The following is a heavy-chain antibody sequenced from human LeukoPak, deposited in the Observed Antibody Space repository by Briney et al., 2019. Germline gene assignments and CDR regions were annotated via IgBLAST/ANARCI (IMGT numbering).Heavy chain of an antibody. CDR3: ASHTSGNYRYYFDY. CDR1: GGSISSGSYY. J-gene: IGHJ4*02. Sequence: SETLSLTCTVSGGSISSGSYYWGRIRQPPGKGLEWIGSIYYSGSTYYNPSLKSRVTLSEDTSKNRFSLKLSSVTAADTAVYYCASHTSGNYRYYFDYWGEGTLVTVSS. V-gene: IGHV4-39*01. CDR2: IYYSGST. D-gene: IGHD1-26*01.